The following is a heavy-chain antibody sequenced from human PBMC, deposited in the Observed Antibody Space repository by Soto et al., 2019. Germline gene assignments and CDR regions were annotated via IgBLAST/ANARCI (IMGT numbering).Heavy chain of an antibody. CDR2: ISSTGDFI. Sequence: EVQLVESGGGLVKPGGSLRLSCAASGFTFSSYGMNWVRQAPGRGLEWFSSISSTGDFIYYADSVKGRFTISRDNATNSLHLPMNSLRADDTAVYYCARDRRDRDMIYYAVDIWGQGTLVTVSS. CDR3: ARDRRDRDMIYYAVDI. J-gene: IGHJ3*02. V-gene: IGHV3-21*01. CDR1: GFTFSSYG. D-gene: IGHD2-15*01.